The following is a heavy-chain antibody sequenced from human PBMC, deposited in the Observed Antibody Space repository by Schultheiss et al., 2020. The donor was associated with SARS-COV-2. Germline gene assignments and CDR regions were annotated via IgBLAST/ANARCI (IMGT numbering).Heavy chain of an antibody. CDR2: INPNSGGT. V-gene: IGHV1-18*01. Sequence: ASVKVSCKASGYTFTSYGISWVRQAPGQGLEWMGWINPNSGGTGYAQKLQGRVTMTTDTSTSTAYMELRSLRSDDTAVYYCAMYYYDSRGGFSYWGQGTLVTVSS. D-gene: IGHD3-22*01. J-gene: IGHJ4*02. CDR3: AMYYYDSRGGFSY. CDR1: GYTFTSYG.